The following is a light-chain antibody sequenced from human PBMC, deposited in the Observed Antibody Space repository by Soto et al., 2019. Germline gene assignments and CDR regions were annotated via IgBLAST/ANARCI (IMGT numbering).Light chain of an antibody. Sequence: DIQLTQSPSSLSASLGDRFTITCRASQGIGNYLAWYQQKPGKAPKLLIYAASSLQSGVPSRFSGSGSGTDFTLTISSLQPEDFATYYCQQNYSPPPVTFGQGTRLEI. CDR2: AAS. CDR1: QGIGNY. J-gene: IGKJ5*01. V-gene: IGKV1-39*01. CDR3: QQNYSPPPVT.